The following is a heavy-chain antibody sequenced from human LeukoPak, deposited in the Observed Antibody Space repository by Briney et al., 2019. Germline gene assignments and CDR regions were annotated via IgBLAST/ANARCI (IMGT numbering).Heavy chain of an antibody. V-gene: IGHV4-34*01. Sequence: PETLSLTCAVYGGSFSGYYWSWIRQPPGKGLEWIGEINHSGSTNYNPSLKSRVTISVDTSKNQFSLKLSSVTAADTAVYYCARIWDYYDSSRFDYWGQGTLVTVSS. D-gene: IGHD3-22*01. CDR3: ARIWDYYDSSRFDY. J-gene: IGHJ4*02. CDR2: INHSGST. CDR1: GGSFSGYY.